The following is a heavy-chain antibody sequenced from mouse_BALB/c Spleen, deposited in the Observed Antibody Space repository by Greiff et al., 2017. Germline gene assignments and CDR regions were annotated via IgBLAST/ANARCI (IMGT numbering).Heavy chain of an antibody. CDR3: ARSFQRGNYPAWFAY. CDR1: GYTFTSYW. D-gene: IGHD2-1*01. J-gene: IGHJ3*01. V-gene: IGHV1-87*01. Sequence: QVQLQQSGAELARPGASVKLSCKASGYTFTSYWMQWVKQRPGQGLEWIGAIYPRDGDTRYTQKFKGKATLTADKSSSTAYMQLSSLASEDSAVYYCARSFQRGNYPAWFAYWGQGTLVTVSA. CDR2: IYPRDGDT.